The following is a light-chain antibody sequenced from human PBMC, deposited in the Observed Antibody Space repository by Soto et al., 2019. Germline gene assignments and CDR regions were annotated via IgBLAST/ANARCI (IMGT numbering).Light chain of an antibody. CDR3: QQYEGNPT. CDR2: GAS. J-gene: IGKJ1*01. V-gene: IGKV3-15*01. CDR1: QSISDT. Sequence: EIVMTQSPATLSVSPGGRATLSCRASQSISDTLAWYQQKPGQAPRLLIHGASTRAPGFPARFSGSGSGTDFTLTISSLQSDDFATYHCQQYEGNPTFGQGTTVEVK.